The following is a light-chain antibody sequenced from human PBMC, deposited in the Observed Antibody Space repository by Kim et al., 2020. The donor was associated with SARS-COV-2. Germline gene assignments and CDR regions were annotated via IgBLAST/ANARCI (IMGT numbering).Light chain of an antibody. CDR2: DVN. J-gene: IGLJ2*01. Sequence: QSALAQPRSVSGSPGQSVTISCTGTTSDVGDYNYVSWYQHHPGQVPKLMIYDVNKRPSGVPDRFSGSKSGNTASLTISGLQADDEADYYCCSYAVTYTLVFGGGTKLTVL. CDR1: TSDVGDYNY. V-gene: IGLV2-11*01. CDR3: CSYAVTYTLV.